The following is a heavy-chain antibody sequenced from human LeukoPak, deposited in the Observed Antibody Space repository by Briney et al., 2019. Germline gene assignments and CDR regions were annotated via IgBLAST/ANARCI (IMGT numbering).Heavy chain of an antibody. J-gene: IGHJ4*02. V-gene: IGHV1-2*02. CDR3: ARVFYGGDYFDY. CDR2: INPNSGGT. D-gene: IGHD2/OR15-2a*01. CDR1: GYTFTGYY. Sequence: ASVKVSCKASGYTFTGYYMHWVRQAPGQGLEWMGWINPNSGGTNYAQKFQGRVTMTRATSISTAYMELSRLRSDDTAVYYCARVFYGGDYFDYWGQGTLVTVSS.